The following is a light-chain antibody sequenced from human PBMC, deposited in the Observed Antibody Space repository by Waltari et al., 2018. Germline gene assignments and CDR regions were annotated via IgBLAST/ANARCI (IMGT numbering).Light chain of an antibody. Sequence: EIVLTQSPATLSLSPGERATLSCRASQSVSTYLTWYQQKPGQAPRLLIYDASRRATGIPARFSGSGSGTDFTLTISSLEPEDFAVYYCQQYNTYPPTFGQGTKVEIK. CDR1: QSVSTY. J-gene: IGKJ1*01. CDR2: DAS. CDR3: QQYNTYPPT. V-gene: IGKV3-11*01.